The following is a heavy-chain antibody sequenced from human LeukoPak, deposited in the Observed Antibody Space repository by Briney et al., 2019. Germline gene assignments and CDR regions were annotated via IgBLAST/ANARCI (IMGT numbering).Heavy chain of an antibody. D-gene: IGHD3/OR15-3a*01. CDR2: IDWDDDK. Sequence: SGPTLVNPTQTLTLTCTFSGFSLSTSGMCVSWIRQPPGKALEWLARIDWDDDKYYSTSLKTRLAISKDTSKNQVVLTMTNMDTVDTATYYCTASLDDVLPYFDYWGQGTLVTVSS. CDR1: GFSLSTSGMC. J-gene: IGHJ4*02. V-gene: IGHV2-70*11. CDR3: TASLDDVLPYFDY.